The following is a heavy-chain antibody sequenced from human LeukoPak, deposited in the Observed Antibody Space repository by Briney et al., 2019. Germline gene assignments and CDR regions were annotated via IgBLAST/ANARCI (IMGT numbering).Heavy chain of an antibody. Sequence: PGGSLRLSCAASGFTFSSYAMHWVRQTPGKGLEWVAVISYDGSNKYYVDSVKGRFTISRDNSKNTLYLQMNSLRAEDTAVYYCARDLSVVVPAGYFNYWGQGTLVTVSS. CDR2: ISYDGSNK. V-gene: IGHV3-30*04. CDR1: GFTFSSYA. D-gene: IGHD2-2*01. J-gene: IGHJ4*02. CDR3: ARDLSVVVPAGYFNY.